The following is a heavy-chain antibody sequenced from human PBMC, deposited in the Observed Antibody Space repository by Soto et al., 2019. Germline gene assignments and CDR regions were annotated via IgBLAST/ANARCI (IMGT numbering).Heavy chain of an antibody. CDR1: GGSFSGYS. V-gene: IGHV4-34*01. Sequence: QVQLQQWGAGLLKPSETLSLTCAVYGGSFSGYSWSWIRPPQGQGLEWIWEFNHNGRTNYNPSLKSRVTISVDTAKTQFSLKLSSVTAADTAVYYCARGLPSYCSGGSCHVFRHWCQGTLVTVSS. CDR2: FNHNGRT. CDR3: ARGLPSYCSGGSCHVFRH. D-gene: IGHD2-15*01. J-gene: IGHJ1*01.